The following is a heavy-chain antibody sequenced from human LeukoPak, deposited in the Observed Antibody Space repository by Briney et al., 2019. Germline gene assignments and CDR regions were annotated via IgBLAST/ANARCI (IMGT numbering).Heavy chain of an antibody. J-gene: IGHJ5*02. V-gene: IGHV1-18*01. Sequence: ASVKVSCKASGYTFTSYGISWVRQAPGQGLEWMGWISAYNGNTNYAQKLQGRATMTTDTSTSTVYMELRSLRSDDTAVYYCARAYSYYYDSSGFNWFDPWGQGTLVTVSS. CDR3: ARAYSYYYDSSGFNWFDP. CDR1: GYTFTSYG. CDR2: ISAYNGNT. D-gene: IGHD3-22*01.